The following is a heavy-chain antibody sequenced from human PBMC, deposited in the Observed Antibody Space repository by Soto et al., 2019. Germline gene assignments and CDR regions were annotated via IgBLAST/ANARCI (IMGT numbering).Heavy chain of an antibody. CDR3: ARRYITGTTPVFDY. CDR1: GYTFTSYA. CDR2: INAGNGNT. Sequence: ASAKVSCKASGYTFTSYAMHWVRQAPGQRLEWMGWINAGNGNTKYSQKFQGRVTITRDTSASTAYMELSSLRSEDTAVYYCARRYITGTTPVFDYWGQGTLVTVSS. D-gene: IGHD1-20*01. V-gene: IGHV1-3*01. J-gene: IGHJ4*02.